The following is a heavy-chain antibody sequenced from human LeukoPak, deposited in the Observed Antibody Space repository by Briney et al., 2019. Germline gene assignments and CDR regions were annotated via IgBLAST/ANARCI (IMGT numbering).Heavy chain of an antibody. Sequence: PGGSLRLSCAASRFTFDDYGMSWVRHAPGKGLEWVSGIDWNGGSTVYADSVKGRFTISRDNAKNSLYLQMNSLRAEDTALYYCARARGSSTTYYYHYMDVWGKGTTVTVSS. CDR2: IDWNGGST. CDR1: RFTFDDYG. CDR3: ARARGSSTTYYYHYMDV. J-gene: IGHJ6*03. D-gene: IGHD6-6*01. V-gene: IGHV3-20*04.